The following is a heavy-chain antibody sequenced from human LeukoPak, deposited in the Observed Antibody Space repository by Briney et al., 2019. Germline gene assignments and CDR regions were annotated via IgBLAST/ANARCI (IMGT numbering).Heavy chain of an antibody. V-gene: IGHV1-8*01. J-gene: IGHJ6*02. CDR3: ARADGYSSGWPGPPYYYGMDV. D-gene: IGHD6-19*01. CDR1: GYTFTSYD. Sequence: ASVKVSCTASGYTFTSYDINWVRQATGQGLEWMGWMNPNSGNTGYVQKFQGRVTMTGNTSISTAYMELSSLRSEDTAVYYCARADGYSSGWPGPPYYYGMDVWGQGTTVTVSS. CDR2: MNPNSGNT.